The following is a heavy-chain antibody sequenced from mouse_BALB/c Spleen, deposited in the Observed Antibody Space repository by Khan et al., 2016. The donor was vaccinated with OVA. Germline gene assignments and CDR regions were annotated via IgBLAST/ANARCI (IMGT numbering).Heavy chain of an antibody. CDR1: GYSITSDYA. CDR3: GRDGARYNYGMDY. V-gene: IGHV3-2*02. J-gene: IGHJ4*01. Sequence: HLVESGPGLVKPSQSLSLTCTVTGYSITSDYAWNWIRQFPGNKLEWMGYISSSGSTNYNPALQSRISITRDTSKNQFFLQLNSVTTEDTATYYGGRDGARYNYGMDYGGQGTSVTVAS. CDR2: ISSSGST. D-gene: IGHD1-1*02.